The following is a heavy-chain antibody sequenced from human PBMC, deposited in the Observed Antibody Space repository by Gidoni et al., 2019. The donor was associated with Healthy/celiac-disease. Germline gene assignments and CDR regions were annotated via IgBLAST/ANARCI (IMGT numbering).Heavy chain of an antibody. J-gene: IGHJ4*02. CDR3: ASSGWGGGFDY. D-gene: IGHD6-19*01. CDR1: GGSSSSYY. V-gene: IGHV4-4*07. CDR2: IYTSGST. Sequence: QVQLQESGPGLVKPAETLSLTCPVSGGSSSSYYWSWIRQPAGKGLEWIGRIYTSGSTNYNPSLKSRVTMSVDTSKNQFSLKLSSVTAADTAVYYCASSGWGGGFDYWCQGTLVTVSS.